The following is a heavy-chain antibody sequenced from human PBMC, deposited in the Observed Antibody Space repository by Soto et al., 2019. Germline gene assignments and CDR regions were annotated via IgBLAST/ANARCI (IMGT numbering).Heavy chain of an antibody. CDR1: GYTFSSFY. Sequence: GGSLRLSCAVSGYTFSSFYMSWVRQAPGKGLEWVSTISGSGGGTNYADSVKGRFTISRDISTYTVYLQMNSLRAEDTAVYYCAHRTGFDYWGQGALVTVSS. CDR2: ISGSGGGT. J-gene: IGHJ4*02. V-gene: IGHV3-23*01. CDR3: AHRTGFDY.